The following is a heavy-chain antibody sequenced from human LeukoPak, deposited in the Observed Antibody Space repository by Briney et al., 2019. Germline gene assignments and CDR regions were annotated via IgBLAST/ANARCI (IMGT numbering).Heavy chain of an antibody. Sequence: GGSLRLSCAASGFTFSDYGMYWVRQAPGKGLEWVALIWYDGGKKYYTDSVRGRFTISRDNSKNTLYLQMDSLRAEDTAVYYCVRYCNGGSCYRAAFDVWGPGTMVTVSS. CDR1: GFTFSDYG. CDR2: IWYDGGKK. CDR3: VRYCNGGSCYRAAFDV. J-gene: IGHJ3*01. V-gene: IGHV3-33*01. D-gene: IGHD2-15*01.